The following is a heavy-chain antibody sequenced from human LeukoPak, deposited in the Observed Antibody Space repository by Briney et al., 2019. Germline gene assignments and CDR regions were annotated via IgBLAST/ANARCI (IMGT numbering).Heavy chain of an antibody. CDR2: IYTSGST. V-gene: IGHV4-4*09. J-gene: IGHJ3*02. Sequence: SETLSLTCTVSGGSISSYYWSWIRQPPGKGLEWIGYIYTSGSTNYNPSLKSRVTISVDTSKNQFPLKLSSVTAADTAVYYCARRKVVPAAITASYAFDIWGQGTMVTVSS. CDR3: ARRKVVPAAITASYAFDI. CDR1: GGSISSYY. D-gene: IGHD2-2*02.